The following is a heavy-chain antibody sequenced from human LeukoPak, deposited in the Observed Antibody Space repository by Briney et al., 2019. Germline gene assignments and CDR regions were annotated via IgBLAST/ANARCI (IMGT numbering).Heavy chain of an antibody. CDR2: FYYSGST. CDR1: GGSISSYY. CDR3: ARLGARRGFDP. D-gene: IGHD3-10*01. J-gene: IGHJ5*02. V-gene: IGHV4-59*08. Sequence: PSETLSLTCTVSGGSISSYYWSWIRQPPGKGLEWIGYFYYSGSTNYNPSLKSRVTISVDTSKNQFSLKLSSVTAADTAVYYCARLGARRGFDPWGQGTLVTVSS.